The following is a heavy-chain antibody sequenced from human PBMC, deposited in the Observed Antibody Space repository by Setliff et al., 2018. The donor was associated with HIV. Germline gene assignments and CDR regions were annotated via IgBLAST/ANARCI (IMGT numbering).Heavy chain of an antibody. CDR2: IYYNGDT. CDR1: GDSISNSAYF. V-gene: IGHV4-39*01. J-gene: IGHJ4*02. CDR3: ARLKLSGVIDY. Sequence: PSETLSLTCSVSGDSISNSAYFWGWIRQPSGKGLEYIGSIYYNGDTYYNPSLKSRVTISVDTSNNQFSLKLRSVTAADTAVYYCARLKLSGVIDYWGQGTLVTVSS. D-gene: IGHD2-8*01.